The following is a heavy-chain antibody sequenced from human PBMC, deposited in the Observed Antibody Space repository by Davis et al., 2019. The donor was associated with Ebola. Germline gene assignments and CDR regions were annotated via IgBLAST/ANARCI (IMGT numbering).Heavy chain of an antibody. CDR2: ISGSGDTT. CDR3: AKPLASPPGYFDL. D-gene: IGHD1-1*01. V-gene: IGHV3-23*01. Sequence: GESLKISCAASGFTFSTYAMSWVRQAPGKGLEWVSAISGSGDTTLYADSVKGRFTISRDNSKNTLYLQMNSLRAEDMAVYYCAKPLASPPGYFDLWGRGTLVTVSS. CDR1: GFTFSTYA. J-gene: IGHJ2*01.